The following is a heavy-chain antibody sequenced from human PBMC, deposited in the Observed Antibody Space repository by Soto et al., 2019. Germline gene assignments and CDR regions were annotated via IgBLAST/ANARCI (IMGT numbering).Heavy chain of an antibody. J-gene: IGHJ4*02. CDR1: GFTFSDYY. D-gene: IGHD5-18*01. CDR2: ISSSSSYT. V-gene: IGHV3-11*06. Sequence: GGSLRLSCAASGFTFSDYYMSWIRQAPGKGLEWVSYISSSSSYTNYADSVKGRFTISRDNAKNSLYLQMNSLRAEDTAVYYCARGRRTAMATDYWGQGTLVTVSS. CDR3: ARGRRTAMATDY.